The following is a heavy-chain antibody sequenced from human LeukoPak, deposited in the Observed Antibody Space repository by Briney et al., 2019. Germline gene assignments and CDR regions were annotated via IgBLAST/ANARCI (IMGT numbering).Heavy chain of an antibody. D-gene: IGHD2-15*01. CDR2: IIPIFGTA. Sequence: GASVKVSCKASGGTFSSYAISWVRQAPGQGLEWMGRIIPIFGTANYAQKFQGRVTITTDESTSTAYMELSSLRSEDTAVYYCASEYCSGGSCFALFDYWGQGTLVTVSS. J-gene: IGHJ4*02. V-gene: IGHV1-69*05. CDR3: ASEYCSGGSCFALFDY. CDR1: GGTFSSYA.